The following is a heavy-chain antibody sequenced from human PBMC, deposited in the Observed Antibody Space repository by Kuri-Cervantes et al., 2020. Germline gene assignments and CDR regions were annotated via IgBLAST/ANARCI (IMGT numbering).Heavy chain of an antibody. CDR1: GFTFRSYS. Sequence: GESLKISCAASGFTFRSYSMNWVRQTPGKGLEWVSSISSSSRYIYYADSVKGRFTISRDNSKNTLYLQMNSLRTEDTAMYYCAKDRPDAFDIWGQGTMVTVSS. V-gene: IGHV3-21*01. CDR3: AKDRPDAFDI. J-gene: IGHJ3*02. CDR2: ISSSSRYI.